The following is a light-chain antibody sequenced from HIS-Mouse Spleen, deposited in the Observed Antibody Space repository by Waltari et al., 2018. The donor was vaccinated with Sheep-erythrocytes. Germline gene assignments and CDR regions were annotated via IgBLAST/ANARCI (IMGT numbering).Light chain of an antibody. CDR3: QQRSNWYT. V-gene: IGKV3-11*01. CDR2: DAS. CDR1: QSVSSY. J-gene: IGKJ2*01. Sequence: EIVLTQSPATLSLSPGERATLSCRASQSVSSYLAWYQRKPGQAPRLRIYDASNRATGIPARFSGSGSGTDFTLTISSLEPEDFAVYYCQQRSNWYTFGQGTKLEIK.